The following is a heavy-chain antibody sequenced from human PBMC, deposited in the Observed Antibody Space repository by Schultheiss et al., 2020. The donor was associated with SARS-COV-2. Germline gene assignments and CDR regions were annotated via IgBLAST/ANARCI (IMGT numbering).Heavy chain of an antibody. J-gene: IGHJ6*02. V-gene: IGHV4-39*01. Sequence: SETLSLTCTVSGGSISSSSYYWGWIRQPPGKGLEWIGSIYYSGSTNYNPSLKSRVTISVDTSKNQFSLKLSSVTAADTAVYYCARQGGQYSSSWINRDYYYGMDVWGQGTTVTVSS. CDR3: ARQGGQYSSSWINRDYYYGMDV. CDR2: IYYSGST. D-gene: IGHD6-13*01. CDR1: GGSISSSSYY.